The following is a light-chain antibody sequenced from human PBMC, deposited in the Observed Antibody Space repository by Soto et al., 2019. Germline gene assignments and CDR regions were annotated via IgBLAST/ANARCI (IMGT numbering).Light chain of an antibody. V-gene: IGKV1-39*01. CDR2: AAS. Sequence: DIQMTQSPSSLSASVGARVTITCRASQSISSYLNWYQQKPGKAPKLLIYAASSLQSGAPSRFSGSGSVTDFTLTISSLQPEDFATYYCQQSYNTPYTVGQGTKLEIK. CDR1: QSISSY. J-gene: IGKJ2*01. CDR3: QQSYNTPYT.